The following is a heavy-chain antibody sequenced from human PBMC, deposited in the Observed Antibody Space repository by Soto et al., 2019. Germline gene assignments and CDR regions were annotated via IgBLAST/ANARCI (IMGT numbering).Heavy chain of an antibody. D-gene: IGHD3-10*01. CDR3: ARVLLWFGEFDP. CDR1: GGSITSNANY. Sequence: SETLSLTCSVSGGSITSNANYWAWFRQPPGRGLEWIGSIYYDGSTYYNPSLKYRATISADTSKNQFSLKLSSVTAADTAVYYCARVLLWFGEFDPWGQGTLVTVSS. CDR2: IYYDGST. V-gene: IGHV4-39*07. J-gene: IGHJ5*02.